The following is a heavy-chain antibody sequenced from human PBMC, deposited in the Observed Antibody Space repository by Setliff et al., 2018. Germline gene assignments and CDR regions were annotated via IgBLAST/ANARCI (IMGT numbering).Heavy chain of an antibody. Sequence: SETLSLTCTVSGGSISSHYWSWIRQPPGKGLEWIGYIYYSGSTNYNPSLKSRVTISIDTSKDQFSLKLSSVTAADTAVYYCATAYSSGWYGDYWGQGTLVTVSS. V-gene: IGHV4-59*08. CDR2: IYYSGST. D-gene: IGHD6-19*01. CDR3: ATAYSSGWYGDY. J-gene: IGHJ4*02. CDR1: GGSISSHY.